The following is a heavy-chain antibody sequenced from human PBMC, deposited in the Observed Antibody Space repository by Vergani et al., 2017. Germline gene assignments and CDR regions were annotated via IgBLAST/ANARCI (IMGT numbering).Heavy chain of an antibody. Sequence: QLQLQESGPGLVKPSATLSLTCSVSGASIRSSNYYWGWIRQPPGKGLEWIASIYYSGSTYYNPSLKSRVTISVDTSTNQFSLKLSSVTAADTAVYYWAREGAFCRSTICSLDYYYYMDVWGKGTTVTVSS. CDR2: IYYSGST. J-gene: IGHJ6*03. D-gene: IGHD2-2*01. V-gene: IGHV4-39*02. CDR3: AREGAFCRSTICSLDYYYYMDV. CDR1: GASIRSSNYY.